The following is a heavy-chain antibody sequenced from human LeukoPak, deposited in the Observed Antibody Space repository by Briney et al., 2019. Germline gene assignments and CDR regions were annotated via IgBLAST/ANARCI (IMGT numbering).Heavy chain of an antibody. Sequence: PGGSLRLSCSASGFSLSSYSMNWVRLAPGKGLEWVPYISNSGATLYYADSVKGRFTISRDNANNSLHLQMNSLRAEDTAVYYCARESNWNRRSFYGCWGQGTLVTVSS. J-gene: IGHJ4*02. CDR3: ARESNWNRRSFYGC. D-gene: IGHD1-20*01. CDR2: ISNSGATL. CDR1: GFSLSSYS. V-gene: IGHV3-48*01.